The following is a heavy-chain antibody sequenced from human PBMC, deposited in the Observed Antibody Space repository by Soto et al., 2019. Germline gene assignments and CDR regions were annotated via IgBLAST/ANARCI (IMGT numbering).Heavy chain of an antibody. D-gene: IGHD6-19*01. CDR2: ISPHTGGT. V-gene: IGHV1-2*02. CDR3: ARGLLRRSSGWYLGY. CDR1: GYTFNRYY. J-gene: IGHJ4*02. Sequence: ASVKVSCKASGYTFNRYYMHWVRQAPGPGLEWMGWISPHTGGTTYAQKFQGRVTMTRDTSVSTAYMELSSLRSEDTAVYYCARGLLRRSSGWYLGYWGQGTLVTVSS.